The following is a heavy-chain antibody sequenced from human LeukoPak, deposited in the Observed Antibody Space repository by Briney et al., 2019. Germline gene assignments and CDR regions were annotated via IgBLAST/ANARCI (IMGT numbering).Heavy chain of an antibody. V-gene: IGHV3-48*01. Sequence: PGGSLRLSCAASGFIFSDYSMTWVRQAPGKGLEWVSYIRRSHNTIWYAASVKGRFTISTDIAKNSVYLQMNSLRAEDTAVYYCARDDRYAFDFWGQGTIVSVSS. D-gene: IGHD3-16*02. CDR1: GFIFSDYS. CDR2: IRRSHNTI. J-gene: IGHJ3*01. CDR3: ARDDRYAFDF.